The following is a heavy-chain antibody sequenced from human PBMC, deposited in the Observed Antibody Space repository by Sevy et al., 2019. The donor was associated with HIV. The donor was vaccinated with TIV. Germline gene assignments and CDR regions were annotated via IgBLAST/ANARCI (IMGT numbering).Heavy chain of an antibody. J-gene: IGHJ4*02. CDR2: FDPEDGET. D-gene: IGHD3-22*01. CDR3: ATTKYYYDNSGDPFDY. CDR1: GYTLTKLS. V-gene: IGHV1-24*01. Sequence: ASVKVSCKVSGYTLTKLSMHWVRQAPGKGLEWMESFDPEDGETIHAQRFQGRLSMTEDTSTEIAYMELSSLSSEDTAVYSYATTKYYYDNSGDPFDYWGQGSLVTVSS.